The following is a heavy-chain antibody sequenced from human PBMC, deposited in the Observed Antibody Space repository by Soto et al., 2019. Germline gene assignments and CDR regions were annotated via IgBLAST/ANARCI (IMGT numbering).Heavy chain of an antibody. V-gene: IGHV3-23*01. J-gene: IGHJ4*02. Sequence: EVQLLESGGGLVQPGGSLRLSCAASGFTFNNYAMTWVRQAPGKGLEWVSAISGGGDTTSYAHSVKGRFTVSRDGSKNTLYVQMSSLRAEDTALYYCAKGRGGSGSLTPRVDFWGQGTLVTVSS. CDR2: ISGGGDTT. CDR3: AKGRGGSGSLTPRVDF. D-gene: IGHD3-10*01. CDR1: GFTFNNYA.